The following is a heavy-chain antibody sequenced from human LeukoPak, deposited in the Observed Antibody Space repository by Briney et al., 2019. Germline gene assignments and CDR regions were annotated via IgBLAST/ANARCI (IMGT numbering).Heavy chain of an antibody. CDR2: IYSGGST. CDR1: GFTVSSNY. V-gene: IGHV3-53*05. CDR3: AKDLGDTVPY. J-gene: IGHJ4*02. Sequence: PGGSLRLSCAASGFTVSSNYMSWVRQAPGKGLEWVSVIYSGGSTYYADSVKGRFTISRDNSKNSLYLQMNSLRTEDTALYYCAKDLGDTVPYWGQGTLVTVSS. D-gene: IGHD5-18*01.